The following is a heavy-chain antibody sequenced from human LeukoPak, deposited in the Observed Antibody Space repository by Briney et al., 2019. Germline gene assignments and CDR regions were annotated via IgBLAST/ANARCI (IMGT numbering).Heavy chain of an antibody. V-gene: IGHV1-18*01. Sequence: GASVKVSCKASGYTFTSYGINWVRQAPGQGLEWMGWISAYNGNTNYAQKLQGRITLTTDTSTSTAYMDLRSLRPDDTAVYYCARLVEDYFNSGSYFSYFDYWGQGTLVTVSS. CDR3: ARLVEDYFNSGSYFSYFDY. CDR2: ISAYNGNT. J-gene: IGHJ4*02. CDR1: GYTFTSYG. D-gene: IGHD3-10*01.